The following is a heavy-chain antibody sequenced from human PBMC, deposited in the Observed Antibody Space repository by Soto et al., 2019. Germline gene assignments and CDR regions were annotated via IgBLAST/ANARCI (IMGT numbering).Heavy chain of an antibody. CDR1: GFTFSSYS. Sequence: GGSLRLSCAASGFTFSSYSMNWVRQAPGKGLEWVSSISSSSSYIYYADSVKGRFTISRDNAKNSLYLQMNSLRAEDTAVYYCARDTPSSTSEYYYYYMDVWGKGTTVTVSS. D-gene: IGHD2-2*01. CDR2: ISSSSSYI. CDR3: ARDTPSSTSEYYYYYMDV. J-gene: IGHJ6*03. V-gene: IGHV3-21*01.